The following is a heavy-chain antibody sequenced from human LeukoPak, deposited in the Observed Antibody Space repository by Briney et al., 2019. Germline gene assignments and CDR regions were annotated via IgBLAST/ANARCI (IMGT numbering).Heavy chain of an antibody. V-gene: IGHV3-7*01. D-gene: IGHD3-22*01. Sequence: GGSLRLSCAASGFTFSRYWMSWVRQAPGKGLEWVSSINKDGSEKFHADSATGRFTISRDDAKNSLFLQMNTLGAEDAAVYYCARTYDRSTYGVHYFDPWGQGTLVTVSS. CDR2: INKDGSEK. J-gene: IGHJ5*02. CDR1: GFTFSRYW. CDR3: ARTYDRSTYGVHYFDP.